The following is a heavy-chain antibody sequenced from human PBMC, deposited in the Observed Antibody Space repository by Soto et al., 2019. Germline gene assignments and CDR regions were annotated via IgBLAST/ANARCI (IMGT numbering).Heavy chain of an antibody. CDR3: ARARQYYYDSSGSYGMDV. J-gene: IGHJ6*02. Sequence: SVKLSCKASGGTFSSYASSWVRQAPGQGLEWMGGIIPIFGTANYAQKFQGRVTITADESTSTAYMELSSLRSEDTAVYYCARARQYYYDSSGSYGMDVWGQGTTVTVSS. V-gene: IGHV1-69*13. CDR1: GGTFSSYA. CDR2: IIPIFGTA. D-gene: IGHD3-22*01.